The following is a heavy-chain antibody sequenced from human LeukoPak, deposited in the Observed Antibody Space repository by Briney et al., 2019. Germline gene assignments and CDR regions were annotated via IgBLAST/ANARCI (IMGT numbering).Heavy chain of an antibody. J-gene: IGHJ6*04. Sequence: GGSLRLSCVVSGLTLSDQYMEWVRQAPGKGLEWVGRTTSKGNNYITEYAASVRGRFTISGDDSRNSVYLQMNSLKTEDTAVYYCARMTFGGMDVWGKGATVTVSS. D-gene: IGHD3-16*01. CDR2: TTSKGNNYIT. CDR1: GLTLSDQY. V-gene: IGHV3-72*01. CDR3: ARMTFGGMDV.